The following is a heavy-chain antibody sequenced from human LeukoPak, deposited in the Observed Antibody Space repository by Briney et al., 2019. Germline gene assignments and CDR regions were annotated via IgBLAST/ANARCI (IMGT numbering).Heavy chain of an antibody. Sequence: SETLSLTCTVSGGSINSYYWSWIRQPPRKGLEWVGYIYYSGSTNYKPSLKRRVTISVDTSKNQFSLKVSSVTAADTAVYYCASSRSSSGWSLIDYWGQGALVTVSS. CDR1: GGSINSYY. J-gene: IGHJ4*02. CDR3: ASSRSSSGWSLIDY. CDR2: IYYSGST. V-gene: IGHV4-59*01. D-gene: IGHD6-19*01.